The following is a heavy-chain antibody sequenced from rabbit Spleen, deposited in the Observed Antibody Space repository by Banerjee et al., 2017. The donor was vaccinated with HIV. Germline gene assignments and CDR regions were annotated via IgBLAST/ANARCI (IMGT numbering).Heavy chain of an antibody. CDR2: IDIGSSGFT. J-gene: IGHJ6*01. CDR1: GFDFSNYNF. Sequence: QEQLEESGGGLVQPGASLTLTCTASGFDFSNYNFMCWVRQAPGKGLEWIACIDIGSSGFTYFATWAKGRFTISKASSTTVTLHMTRLTAADTATYFCARDTSSSFSSYGMDLWGPGTLVTVS. D-gene: IGHD1-1*01. V-gene: IGHV1S45*01. CDR3: ARDTSSSFSSYGMDL.